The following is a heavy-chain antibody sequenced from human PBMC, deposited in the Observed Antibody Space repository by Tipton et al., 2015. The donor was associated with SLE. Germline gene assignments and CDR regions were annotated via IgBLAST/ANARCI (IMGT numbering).Heavy chain of an antibody. D-gene: IGHD3-3*01. CDR2: INSDGSST. Sequence: SLRLSCVAFDFSIRNYGMHWVRQAPGKGLVWVSRINSDGSSTTYADSVKGRFTISRDNAKNTLYLQMHSLRVEDTAVYYCARECPFGVALWGQGTLVTVSS. V-gene: IGHV3-74*01. J-gene: IGHJ4*02. CDR1: DFSIRNYG. CDR3: ARECPFGVAL.